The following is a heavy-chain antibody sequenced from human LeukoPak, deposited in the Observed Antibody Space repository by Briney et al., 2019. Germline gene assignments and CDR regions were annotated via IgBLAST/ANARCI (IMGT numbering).Heavy chain of an antibody. Sequence: SETLSLTCTASGGSISSYYRSWIRQPPGKGLEWIGYIYYSRSTNYNPSLKRRVTITVDTSKKQFSLKLIYVTAADTAVYYCARDSGHCIGGSCYDDAFDIWGQGTMVTVSS. J-gene: IGHJ3*02. D-gene: IGHD2-15*01. CDR3: ARDSGHCIGGSCYDDAFDI. V-gene: IGHV4-59*01. CDR1: GGSISSYY. CDR2: IYYSRST.